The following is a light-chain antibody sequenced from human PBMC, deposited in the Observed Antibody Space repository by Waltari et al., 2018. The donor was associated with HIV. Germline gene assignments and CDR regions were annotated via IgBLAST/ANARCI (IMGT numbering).Light chain of an antibody. V-gene: IGLV1-47*01. CDR1: SSNIGSNF. Sequence: QSVLTQPPSASGTPGQRVTISCSGSSSNIGSNFVYWYQQILGTTTKLLIYKTGHGPAGDHDRFACYRSGTSGARTMSGLRSEDEAEYFCAAWDDSLSGHVAFGGGTRVTVL. J-gene: IGLJ2*01. CDR3: AAWDDSLSGHVA. CDR2: KTG.